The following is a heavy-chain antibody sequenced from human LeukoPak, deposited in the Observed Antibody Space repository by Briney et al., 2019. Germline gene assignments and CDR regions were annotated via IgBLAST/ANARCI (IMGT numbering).Heavy chain of an antibody. CDR2: IDPNSGGT. CDR1: GYTFTAYY. J-gene: IGHJ5*02. CDR3: ARHPNLDP. V-gene: IGHV1-2*02. Sequence: ASVKVSCKASGYTFTAYYLHWVRQAPGQGLEWMAWIDPNSGGTSYAEKFQGRVTMTTDTSISTAYMELSGLTSDDTAVYYCARHPNLDPWSQGTLVTVSS.